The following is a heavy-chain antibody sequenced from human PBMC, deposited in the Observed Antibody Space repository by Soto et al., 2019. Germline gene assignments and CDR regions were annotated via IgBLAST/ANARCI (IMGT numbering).Heavy chain of an antibody. J-gene: IGHJ4*02. D-gene: IGHD1-7*01. CDR1: GGSISSGGYY. CDR2: IYYSGST. V-gene: IGHV4-31*03. CDR3: ARVRYNWNYFFDY. Sequence: PSETLSLTCTVSGGSISSGGYYWSWIRQHPGKGLEWIGYIYYSGSTYYNPSLKSRVTISVDTSKNQFSLKLSSVTAADTAVYYCARVRYNWNYFFDYWGQGTLVTVSS.